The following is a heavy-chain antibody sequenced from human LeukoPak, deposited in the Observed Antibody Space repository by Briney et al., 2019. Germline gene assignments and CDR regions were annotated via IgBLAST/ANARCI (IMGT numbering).Heavy chain of an antibody. J-gene: IGHJ4*02. CDR3: AKGKFNYYGSGSYGLDY. D-gene: IGHD3-10*01. CDR1: GFTFDDYA. CDR2: ISWNSGSI. Sequence: PGRSLRLSCAASGFTFDDYAMHWVRQAPGKGLEWVSGISWNSGSIGYADSVKGRFTISRDNSKNTLYLQMNSLRAEDTAVYYCAKGKFNYYGSGSYGLDYWGQGALVTVSS. V-gene: IGHV3-9*01.